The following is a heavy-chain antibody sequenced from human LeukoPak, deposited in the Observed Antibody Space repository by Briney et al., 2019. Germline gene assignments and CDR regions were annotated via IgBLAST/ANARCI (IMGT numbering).Heavy chain of an antibody. D-gene: IGHD3-10*02. V-gene: IGHV3-21*01. CDR1: GFTFSSYS. Sequence: GRSLRLSCAASGFTFSSYSMNWVRQAPGKGLEWVSSISSSSGYIYYADSVKGRFTISRDNAKNSLYLQMNSLRAEDTAVYYCAELGITMIGGVWGKGTTVTISS. CDR2: ISSSSGYI. J-gene: IGHJ6*04. CDR3: AELGITMIGGV.